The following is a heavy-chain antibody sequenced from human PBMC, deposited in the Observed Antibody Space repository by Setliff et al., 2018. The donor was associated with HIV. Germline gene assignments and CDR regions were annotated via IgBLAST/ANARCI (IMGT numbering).Heavy chain of an antibody. CDR1: GYSFTDYA. D-gene: IGHD6-6*01. J-gene: IGHJ4*02. V-gene: IGHV1-3*03. CDR2: INIGNGDT. CDR3: ARGWHSTSPNSYFDY. Sequence: ASVKVSCKASGYSFTDYAMNWVRQAPGQGLEWMGWINIGNGDTKYSQDFHDRVTISRDTPAATVYMELSSLRSDDMAVYYCARGWHSTSPNSYFDYWGQGSLVTVSS.